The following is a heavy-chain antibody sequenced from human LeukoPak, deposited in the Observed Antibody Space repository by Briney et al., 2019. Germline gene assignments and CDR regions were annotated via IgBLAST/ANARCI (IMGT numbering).Heavy chain of an antibody. D-gene: IGHD5-24*01. CDR1: GFTVSSNY. J-gene: IGHJ4*02. V-gene: IGHV3-66*01. CDR3: ARDSARDGYNRPRSPIDY. Sequence: PGGSLRLSCVASGFTVSSNYMSWVRQAPGKGLEWVSVIYNSGSIYYADSVRGRFTLSRDNSKNTLYLQMNSLRAEDTAVYYCARDSARDGYNRPRSPIDYWGQGTLVTVSS. CDR2: IYNSGSI.